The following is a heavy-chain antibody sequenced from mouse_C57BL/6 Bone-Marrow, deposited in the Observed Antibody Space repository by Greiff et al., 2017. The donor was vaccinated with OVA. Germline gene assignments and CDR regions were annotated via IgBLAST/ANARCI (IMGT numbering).Heavy chain of an antibody. CDR2: IDPENGDT. J-gene: IGHJ1*03. D-gene: IGHD2-4*01. Sequence: EVKLMESGAELVRPGASVKLSCTASGFNIKDDYMHWVKQRPEQGLEWIGWIDPENGDTEYASKFQGKATITADTSSNTAYLQLSSLTSEDTAVYYCTTDYDPYWYFDVWRTGTTVTVSS. CDR1: GFNIKDDY. CDR3: TTDYDPYWYFDV. V-gene: IGHV14-4*01.